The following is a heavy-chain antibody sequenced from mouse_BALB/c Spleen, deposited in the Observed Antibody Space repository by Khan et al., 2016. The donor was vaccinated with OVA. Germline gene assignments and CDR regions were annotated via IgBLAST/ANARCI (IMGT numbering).Heavy chain of an antibody. CDR1: GYIFTNYV. CDR2: INPYSGGT. Sequence: VQLKQSGPELVKPGASVKMSCKASGYIFTNYVLHWVKQKPGQGLERIGYINPYSGGTKYNEKFKGKATLASDKSSITAYMELSSLTSEDSAVYYCARGNWQSYYFDCWGQGTTLTLSS. D-gene: IGHD4-1*01. V-gene: IGHV1S136*01. J-gene: IGHJ2*01. CDR3: ARGNWQSYYFDC.